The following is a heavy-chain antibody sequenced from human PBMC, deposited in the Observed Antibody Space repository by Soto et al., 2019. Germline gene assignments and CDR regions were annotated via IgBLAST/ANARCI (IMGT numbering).Heavy chain of an antibody. CDR1: GFSFNKYA. V-gene: IGHV3-23*01. CDR2: ISGSGGRT. D-gene: IGHD3-3*01. J-gene: IGHJ4*02. Sequence: EVQLLESGGGLVQPGGSLRLSCAASGFSFNKYAMTWVRQAPGKGLEWVAAISGSGGRTHYADSVKGRFTISRDNSKNILHLQMNSLRVEDTAVLYCARTMTIFGAGLDLGQGTLVSVSS. CDR3: ARTMTIFGAGLD.